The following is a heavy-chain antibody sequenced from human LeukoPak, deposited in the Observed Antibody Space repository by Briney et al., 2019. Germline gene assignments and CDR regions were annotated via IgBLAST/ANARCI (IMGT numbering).Heavy chain of an antibody. CDR2: VSAYNGNT. V-gene: IGHV1-18*01. CDR1: GYTFTSYG. J-gene: IGHJ4*02. CDR3: ARAETYYYDSSGYSFDY. D-gene: IGHD3-22*01. Sequence: ASVKVSCKASGYTFTSYGISWVRQAPGQGLEWMGWVSAYNGNTNYAQKLQGRVTMTTDTSTSTAYMELRSLRSDDTAVYYCARAETYYYDSSGYSFDYWAREPWSPSPQ.